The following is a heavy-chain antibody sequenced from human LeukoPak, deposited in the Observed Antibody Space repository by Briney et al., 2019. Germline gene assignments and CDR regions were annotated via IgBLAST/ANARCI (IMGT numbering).Heavy chain of an antibody. D-gene: IGHD3-16*01. Sequence: PGGSLRLSCAASGFTFSDYYMSWIRQAPGKGLKWVSYISGSSGYTNYADSVKGRFTISRDNAKNSLYLQMNSLRAEVTAVYYCAGMITDYFDYWGQGTLVTVSS. CDR3: AGMITDYFDY. CDR2: ISGSSGYT. V-gene: IGHV3-11*06. J-gene: IGHJ4*02. CDR1: GFTFSDYY.